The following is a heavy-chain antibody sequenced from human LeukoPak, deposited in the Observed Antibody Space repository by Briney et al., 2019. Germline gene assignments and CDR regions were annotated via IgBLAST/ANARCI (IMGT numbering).Heavy chain of an antibody. Sequence: GGSLRLSCAASGFTFSSYAMSWVRQAPGKGLEWVSAISGSGGSTYYADSVKGRFTISRDNSKNTLYLQMNSLRAEDTAVYYCANLPSGSYYRDPGLNWFDPWGQGTLVTVSS. CDR3: ANLPSGSYYRDPGLNWFDP. V-gene: IGHV3-23*01. D-gene: IGHD3-10*01. J-gene: IGHJ5*02. CDR2: ISGSGGST. CDR1: GFTFSSYA.